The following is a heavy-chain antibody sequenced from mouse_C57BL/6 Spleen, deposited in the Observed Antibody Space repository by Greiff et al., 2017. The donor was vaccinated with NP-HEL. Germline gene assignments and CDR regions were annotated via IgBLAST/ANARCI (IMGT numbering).Heavy chain of an antibody. J-gene: IGHJ2*01. CDR2: IDPSDSYT. CDR1: GYTFTSYW. CDR3: ARGDTVVPFDY. V-gene: IGHV1-59*01. D-gene: IGHD1-1*01. Sequence: QVQLQQPGAELVRPGTSVKLSCKASGYTFTSYWMHWVKQRPGQGLEWIGVIDPSDSYTNYNQKFKGKATLTVDTSSSTAYMQLSSLTSEDSAVYYCARGDTVVPFDYWGQGTTLTVSS.